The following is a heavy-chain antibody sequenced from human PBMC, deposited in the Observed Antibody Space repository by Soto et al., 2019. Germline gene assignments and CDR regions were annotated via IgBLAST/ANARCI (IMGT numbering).Heavy chain of an antibody. CDR1: GFTFSSYE. Sequence: PGGSLRLSCAGSGFTFSSYEMNWVRQAPGKGLAWVSYISSYGSTIYYADSVKGRFTISRDNAKNSLYLQMDSLRAEDTAVYYCARSRSLRFLEWLSPDYWGQGTLVTVSS. CDR3: ARSRSLRFLEWLSPDY. D-gene: IGHD3-3*01. J-gene: IGHJ4*02. CDR2: ISSYGSTI. V-gene: IGHV3-48*03.